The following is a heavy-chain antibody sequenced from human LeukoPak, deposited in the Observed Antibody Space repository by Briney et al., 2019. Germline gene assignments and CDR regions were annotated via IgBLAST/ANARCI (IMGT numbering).Heavy chain of an antibody. CDR2: IYYSGST. CDR3: ARMRDWFDP. Sequence: SETLSLTCTVSGGSINSHYWSWIRQPPGKGLEWIGYIYYSGSTHYNPSLKSRVTISVDTSKNHFSLKLGSVTAADTAVYYCARMRDWFDPWGQGTLVNVSS. CDR1: GGSINSHY. J-gene: IGHJ5*02. V-gene: IGHV4-59*11.